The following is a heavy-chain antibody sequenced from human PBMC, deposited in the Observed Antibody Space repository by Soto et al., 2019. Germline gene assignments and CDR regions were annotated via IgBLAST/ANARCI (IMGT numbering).Heavy chain of an antibody. V-gene: IGHV3-30*18. CDR2: ISYDGSNK. J-gene: IGHJ4*02. D-gene: IGHD3-16*01. Sequence: GGSLRLSCAASGFTFSSYGMHWVRQAPGKGLEWVAVISYDGSNKYYADSVKGRFTISRDNSKNTLYLQMNGLRAEDTAVYYCAKDLRPWRERRHFWAYWGQGTMVTV. CDR3: AKDLRPWRERRHFWAY. CDR1: GFTFSSYG.